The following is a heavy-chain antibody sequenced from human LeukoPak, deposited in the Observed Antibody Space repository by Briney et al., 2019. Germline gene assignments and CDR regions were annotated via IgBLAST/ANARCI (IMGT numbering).Heavy chain of an antibody. D-gene: IGHD2/OR15-2a*01. V-gene: IGHV3-48*02. J-gene: IGHJ4*02. Sequence: GGSLSLSCAASGFTFSTYSMSWVRQAPGKGLEWVSYISSSGSTIYYADSVKGRFTISRDNAKNSLYLQMNSLRDEDTSVYYCARVHRLQGIDKADYWGQGTLITVSS. CDR1: GFTFSTYS. CDR2: ISSSGSTI. CDR3: ARVHRLQGIDKADY.